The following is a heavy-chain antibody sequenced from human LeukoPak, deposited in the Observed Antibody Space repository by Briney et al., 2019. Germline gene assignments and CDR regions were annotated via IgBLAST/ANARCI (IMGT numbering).Heavy chain of an antibody. CDR3: AREQTFGVVLPFDY. V-gene: IGHV3-30*04. J-gene: IGHJ4*02. CDR2: ISYDGRTK. Sequence: GRSLRLSCTASGFTFSSYAMHWVRQAPGKGLEWVAVISYDGRTKYHADSVKGRFTISRDNSKNTLYLQVNSLRAEDTAVYYCAREQTFGVVLPFDYWGQGTLVTVSS. CDR1: GFTFSSYA. D-gene: IGHD3-3*01.